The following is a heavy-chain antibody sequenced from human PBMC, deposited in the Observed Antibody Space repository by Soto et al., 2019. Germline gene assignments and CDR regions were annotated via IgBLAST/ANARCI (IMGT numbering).Heavy chain of an antibody. CDR2: INSDGSST. Sequence: PGGSLRLSCAASGFTCSSYWMHWVRQAPGKGLVWVSRINSDGSSTSYADSVKGRFTISRDNAKNTLYLQMDSLRAEDTAVYYCVRAPEQRPIAFWGHGSLVTVSS. CDR1: GFTCSSYW. J-gene: IGHJ4*01. V-gene: IGHV3-74*01. D-gene: IGHD6-19*01. CDR3: VRAPEQRPIAF.